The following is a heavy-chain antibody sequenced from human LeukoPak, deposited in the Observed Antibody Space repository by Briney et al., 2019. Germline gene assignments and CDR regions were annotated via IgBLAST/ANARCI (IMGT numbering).Heavy chain of an antibody. J-gene: IGHJ6*03. CDR3: ARDIVVVPADIRFDYYYYYYMDV. Sequence: GRSLRLSCAASGFTFSSYAMHWVRQAPGKGLEWVSGISWNSGSIGYADSVKGRFTISRDNSKNTLYLQMGSLRAEDMAVYYCARDIVVVPADIRFDYYYYYYMDVWGKGTTVTVSS. CDR1: GFTFSSYA. D-gene: IGHD2-2*01. CDR2: ISWNSGSI. V-gene: IGHV3-64*02.